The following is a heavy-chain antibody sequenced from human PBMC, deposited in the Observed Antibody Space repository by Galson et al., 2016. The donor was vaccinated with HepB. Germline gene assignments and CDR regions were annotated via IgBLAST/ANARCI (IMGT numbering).Heavy chain of an antibody. V-gene: IGHV3-7*01. Sequence: SLRLSCAGSGFTFSTYLMSWVRQAPGKGLEWVANIKHDGSVTYYVDAVKGRFTISRGNAKNSLYLQMNSLRTEDTAVYYCAFSEGGCGGGSCLGVFDYWGQGTLVTVSS. CDR3: AFSEGGCGGGSCLGVFDY. CDR1: GFTFSTYL. D-gene: IGHD2-15*01. CDR2: IKHDGSVT. J-gene: IGHJ4*02.